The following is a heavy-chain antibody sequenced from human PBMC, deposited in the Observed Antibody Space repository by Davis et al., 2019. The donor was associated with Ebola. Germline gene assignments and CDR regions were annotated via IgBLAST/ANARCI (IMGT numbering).Heavy chain of an antibody. Sequence: GESLKISCAASGFTFSSNWMHWFRQAPGKGLVWVSRSNSDGSSTSYADSVKGRFTISRDNAKNTLYLQMNSLRAEDTAVYYCASITIWVYGMDVWGQGTTVTVSS. D-gene: IGHD3-3*01. CDR3: ASITIWVYGMDV. CDR2: SNSDGSST. V-gene: IGHV3-74*01. CDR1: GFTFSSNW. J-gene: IGHJ6*02.